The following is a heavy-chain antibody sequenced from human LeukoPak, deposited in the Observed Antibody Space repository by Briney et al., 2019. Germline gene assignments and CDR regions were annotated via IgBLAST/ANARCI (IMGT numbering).Heavy chain of an antibody. CDR1: GFTFDDYA. CDR3: AKVGGGFGELLLGGYDY. D-gene: IGHD3-10*01. J-gene: IGHJ4*02. Sequence: GGSLRLSCAASGFTFDDYAMHWVRQAPGKGLEWVSGISWNSGSIGYADSVKGRFTISRDNAKNSLYLQMNSLRAEDTAFYYCAKVGGGFGELLLGGYDYWGQGTLVTVSS. CDR2: ISWNSGSI. V-gene: IGHV3-9*01.